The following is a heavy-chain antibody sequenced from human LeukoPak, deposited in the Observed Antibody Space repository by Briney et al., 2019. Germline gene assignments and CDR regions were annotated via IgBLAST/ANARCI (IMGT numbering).Heavy chain of an antibody. V-gene: IGHV1-69*06. CDR2: IIPIFVTA. D-gene: IGHD2-15*01. J-gene: IGHJ5*02. CDR3: ARGPPEYCSGGSCYSGRNWFDP. Sequence: SVKVSCKASGYTFTSYGISWVRQAPGQGLEWMGGIIPIFVTANYAQKFQGRGTITSDKSTSTAYMELSRLRSDDTAMYYCARGPPEYCSGGSCYSGRNWFDPWGQGTLVTVSS. CDR1: GYTFTSYG.